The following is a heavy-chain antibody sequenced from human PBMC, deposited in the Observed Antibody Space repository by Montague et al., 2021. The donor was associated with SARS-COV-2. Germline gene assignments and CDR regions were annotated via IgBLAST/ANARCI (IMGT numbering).Heavy chain of an antibody. CDR1: GVSITNYY. CDR3: ARIERGFWWDLVGFDV. D-gene: IGHD2-21*01. CDR2: VSINGST. J-gene: IGHJ3*01. Sequence: SETLSLTCSVSGVSITNYYWSWIRQFPGKGLGWIGTVSINGSTNTYPSLMTRVTISRDTSSGQVSMRRRSVTAADTAFYFCARIERGFWWDLVGFDVWGPGTLVTVSS. V-gene: IGHV4-4*08.